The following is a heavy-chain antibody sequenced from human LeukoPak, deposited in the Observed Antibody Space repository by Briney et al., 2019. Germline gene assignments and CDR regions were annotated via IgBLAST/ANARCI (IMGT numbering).Heavy chain of an antibody. CDR1: GYTFTIYF. V-gene: IGHV1-46*01. CDR2: INPSGDTT. CDR3: ARDKRGSLDH. D-gene: IGHD3-10*01. J-gene: IGHJ4*02. Sequence: ASVKVSCKASGYTFTIYFIHWLRQAPGRGLEWMGVINPSGDTTTYAQGFEGRLTMTRDTSTSTVYMDLNSLTFDDTAVYYCARDKRGSLDHWGQGTLVAVSS.